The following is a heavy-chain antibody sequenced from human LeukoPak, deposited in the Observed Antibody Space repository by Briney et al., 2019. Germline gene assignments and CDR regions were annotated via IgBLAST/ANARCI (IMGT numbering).Heavy chain of an antibody. D-gene: IGHD3-22*01. V-gene: IGHV3-23*01. CDR3: AKDVYRGSGYYFYFDY. Sequence: PGGSLRLSCAASGFTFSSYGMHWVRQAPGKGLEWVSAISGSGGSTYYADSVKGRFTISRDNSKNTLYLQMNSLRAEDTAVYYCAKDVYRGSGYYFYFDYWGQGTLVTVSS. CDR1: GFTFSSYG. CDR2: ISGSGGST. J-gene: IGHJ4*02.